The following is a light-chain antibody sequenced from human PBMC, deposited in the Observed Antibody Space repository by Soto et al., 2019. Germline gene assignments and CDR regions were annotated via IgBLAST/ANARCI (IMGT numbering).Light chain of an antibody. J-gene: IGKJ4*01. Sequence: EIVLTQSPGTVSLSPGERATLSCRASQSVSSSYLAWYQQKPGQAPRLLIHGASSRATGIPDRFSGSESGTDFTLTISRLEPEDSGVYYCQQYGRSPLTFGGGTKVEIK. CDR1: QSVSSSY. CDR3: QQYGRSPLT. V-gene: IGKV3-20*01. CDR2: GAS.